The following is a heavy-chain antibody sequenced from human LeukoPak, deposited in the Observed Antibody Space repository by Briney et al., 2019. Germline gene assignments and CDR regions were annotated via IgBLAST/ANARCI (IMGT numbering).Heavy chain of an antibody. CDR1: GGSFSGYY. J-gene: IGHJ4*02. D-gene: IGHD3-10*01. CDR3: ARDGDYGSGSYSVFDY. V-gene: IGHV4-34*01. Sequence: SETLSLTCAVYGGSFSGYYWSWVRQPPGKGLEWLGEINHSGSTNYNPSLKSRVTISVDTSKNQFSLKLSSVTAADTAVYYCARDGDYGSGSYSVFDYWGQGTLVTVSA. CDR2: INHSGST.